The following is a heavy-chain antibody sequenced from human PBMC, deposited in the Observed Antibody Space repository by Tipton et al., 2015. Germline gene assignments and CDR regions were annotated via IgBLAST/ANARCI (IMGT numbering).Heavy chain of an antibody. V-gene: IGHV3-11*01. CDR2: VSTTGAVV. J-gene: IGHJ5*01. D-gene: IGHD3-3*01. CDR1: GFTFSAYY. CDR3: ARDQRPYNFWSADSNWFDP. Sequence: QLVQSGGGSVKPGGSLRLSCAASGFTFSAYYMSWIRQAPGKGLEWLSYVSTTGAVVSYADSVRGRFTISRDNANDLLFLQMTNLTVDDTAVYYCARDQRPYNFWSADSNWFDPWGQGTLVTVSA.